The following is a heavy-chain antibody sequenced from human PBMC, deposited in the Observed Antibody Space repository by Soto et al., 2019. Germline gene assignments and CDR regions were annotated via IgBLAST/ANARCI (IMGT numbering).Heavy chain of an antibody. Sequence: QVTLKESGPVMVKPTETLTLTCTVSGFSFSNARMGVSWIRQPPGKALEWLAHIFSNDENSYSTSLKSRLTISKDTSKSQVVLTMTNMDPVDTATYYCARNAKSKAAAGAGFDLWGRGTLVTVSS. D-gene: IGHD6-13*01. V-gene: IGHV2-26*01. CDR1: GFSFSNARMG. CDR3: ARNAKSKAAAGAGFDL. J-gene: IGHJ2*01. CDR2: IFSNDEN.